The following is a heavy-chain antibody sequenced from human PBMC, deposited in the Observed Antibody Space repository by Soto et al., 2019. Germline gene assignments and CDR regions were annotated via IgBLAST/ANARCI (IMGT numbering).Heavy chain of an antibody. CDR2: ISSSSSTI. CDR3: VTAMIVVGIFDY. V-gene: IGHV3-48*02. J-gene: IGHJ4*02. CDR1: GFTFSSFS. D-gene: IGHD3-22*01. Sequence: EVQLVESGGGLVQPGGSLSLSCAASGFTFSSFSMNWVRQAPGKGLEWVSYISSSSSTIYYADSVKGRFTISRANANNSLYLQMNSLRDEDTAVYYCVTAMIVVGIFDYWGQGTLVTVSS.